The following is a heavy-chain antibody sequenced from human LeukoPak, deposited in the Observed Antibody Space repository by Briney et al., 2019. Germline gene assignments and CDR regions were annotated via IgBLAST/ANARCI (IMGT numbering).Heavy chain of an antibody. CDR2: ISYDGSNK. D-gene: IGHD4-17*01. Sequence: PGGSLRLSCAASGFTFSSYAMHWVRQAPGKGLEWVAVISYDGSNKYYADSVKGRFTISRDNSKNTLYLQMNSLRAEDTAVYYCARDSGYGDYVGYFDYWGQGTLVTVSS. J-gene: IGHJ4*02. CDR1: GFTFSSYA. V-gene: IGHV3-30-3*01. CDR3: ARDSGYGDYVGYFDY.